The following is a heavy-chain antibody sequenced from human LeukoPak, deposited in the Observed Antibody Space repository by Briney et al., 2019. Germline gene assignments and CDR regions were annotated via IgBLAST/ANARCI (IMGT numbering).Heavy chain of an antibody. CDR2: IYYSGST. CDR1: GDSINDYY. Sequence: SETLSLTCIVSGDSINDYYWSWIRQPPGKGLEWIGYIYYSGSTNYNPSLKSRVTISVDTSKNQFSLKLSSVTAADTAVYYCARVAVRYQLLFLRGPAVWFDPWGQGTLVTVSS. J-gene: IGHJ5*02. D-gene: IGHD2-2*01. CDR3: ARVAVRYQLLFLRGPAVWFDP. V-gene: IGHV4-59*01.